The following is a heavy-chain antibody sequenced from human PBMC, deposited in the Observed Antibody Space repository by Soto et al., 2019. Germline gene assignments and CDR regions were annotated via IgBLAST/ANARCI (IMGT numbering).Heavy chain of an antibody. Sequence: ETLSLTCTVSGDSLDYYYWSWIRQPPGKGLEWIGDVSDSGRTNYNPSLRSRVTISVDTSKNQFSLKLNSVTAADTAVYYCARDSTTWFPYYGIDVWGQGTTVTVSS. CDR3: ARDSTTWFPYYGIDV. D-gene: IGHD2-2*01. CDR2: VSDSGRT. V-gene: IGHV4-59*01. J-gene: IGHJ6*02. CDR1: GDSLDYYY.